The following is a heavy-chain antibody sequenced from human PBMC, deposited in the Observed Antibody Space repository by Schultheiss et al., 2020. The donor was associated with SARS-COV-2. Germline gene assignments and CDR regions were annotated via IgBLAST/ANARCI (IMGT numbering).Heavy chain of an antibody. CDR2: ISGSGGST. D-gene: IGHD6-13*01. Sequence: GGSLRLSCAASGFTFSSYSMNWVRQAPGKGLEWVSAISGSGGSTYYADSVKGRFTISRDNSKNTLYLQMNSLRAEDTAVYYCARPPSSRDAFDIWGQGTMVTVSS. V-gene: IGHV3-23*01. J-gene: IGHJ3*02. CDR3: ARPPSSRDAFDI. CDR1: GFTFSSYS.